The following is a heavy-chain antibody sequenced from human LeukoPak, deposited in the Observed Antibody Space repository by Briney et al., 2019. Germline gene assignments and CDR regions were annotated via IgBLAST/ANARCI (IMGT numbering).Heavy chain of an antibody. D-gene: IGHD3-3*01. J-gene: IGHJ3*02. CDR2: IIPIFGTA. CDR1: GGTFSNFA. CDR3: ARQGGITVFGVAQPGGAFDI. Sequence: ASVKVSCKASGGTFSNFAISWVRQAPGQGLEWMGGIIPIFGTAKYAQKVQGRVAMSTDESKTTAYMELSSLRSEDSAVYYCARQGGITVFGVAQPGGAFDIWGQGTMVTVSS. V-gene: IGHV1-69*05.